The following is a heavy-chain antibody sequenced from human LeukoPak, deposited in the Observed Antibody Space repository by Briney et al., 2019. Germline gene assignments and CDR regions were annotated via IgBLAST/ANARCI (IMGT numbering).Heavy chain of an antibody. CDR2: ISGSGGTT. V-gene: IGHV3-23*01. D-gene: IGHD3-22*01. J-gene: IGHJ4*02. Sequence: GGSLRLSCAASGFTFGSFAMSWVRQAPGKGLEWVSFISGSGGTTYYADSVKGRFTISRHNSNNTLFLQINSLRAEDTAVYYCAVHSSDHYSIGIWGQGTLVTVSS. CDR1: GFTFGSFA. CDR3: AVHSSDHYSIGI.